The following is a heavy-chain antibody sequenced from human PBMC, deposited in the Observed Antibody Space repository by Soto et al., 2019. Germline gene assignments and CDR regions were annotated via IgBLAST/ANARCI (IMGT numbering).Heavy chain of an antibody. CDR2: ISGSGDKT. D-gene: IGHD2-8*01. CDR1: GFTFKYYA. CDR3: ERESKWYGGQYFQY. Sequence: EVQLLQYGGGLAQPGTSLRLACAASGFTFKYYAMTWVRQAPGKGLEWGSTISGSGDKTDYADSVKGRFRVSRDNSKDSLYLQMDSLRADHTAFYYCERESKWYGGQYFQYWGQGTLVTVSS. J-gene: IGHJ1*01. V-gene: IGHV3-23*01.